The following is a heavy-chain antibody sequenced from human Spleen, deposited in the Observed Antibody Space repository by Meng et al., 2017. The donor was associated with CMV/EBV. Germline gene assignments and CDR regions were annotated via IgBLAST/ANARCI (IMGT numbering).Heavy chain of an antibody. CDR1: GYPFNTYT. CDR2: IIPN. J-gene: IGHJ5*02. D-gene: IGHD6-13*01. CDR3: MRGAGAGGRDWFDP. Sequence: RVSCKASGYPFNTYTITWVRQAPGQGLEWMGGIIPNSAQKFRGRVTMTRDTSESTAYMELRSLRFEDTATYYCMRGAGAGGRDWFDPWGQGTLVTVSS. V-gene: IGHV1-8*01.